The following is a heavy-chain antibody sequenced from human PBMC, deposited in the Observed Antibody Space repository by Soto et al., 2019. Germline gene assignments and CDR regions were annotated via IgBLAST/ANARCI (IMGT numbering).Heavy chain of an antibody. J-gene: IGHJ6*02. CDR3: ASTRYYDSSGYPLGGGYYGMDV. D-gene: IGHD3-22*01. CDR2: IYHSRST. Sequence: FLTCAVSGGSIRSGGYSWSWIRQPPGKGLEWIGYIYHSRSTYYNPSLKSRVTISVDRSKNQFSLKLSSVTAADTAVYYCASTRYYDSSGYPLGGGYYGMDVWGQGTTVTVSS. CDR1: GGSIRSGGYS. V-gene: IGHV4-30-2*01.